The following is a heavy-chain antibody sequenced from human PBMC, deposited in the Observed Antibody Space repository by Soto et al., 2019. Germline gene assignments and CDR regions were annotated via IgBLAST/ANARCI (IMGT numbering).Heavy chain of an antibody. J-gene: IGHJ4*02. V-gene: IGHV1-18*01. CDR1: GYTFTSYG. D-gene: IGHD3-10*01. CDR2: INPYNGNT. CDR3: ARAGENYGSGTFSPPLRYYFNS. Sequence: ASVKVSCKASGYTFTSYGISWVRQAPGQGLEWMGRINPYNGNTNYAQKFQGRVTMTTDTSTNTAYMELTSLRSEDTAIYFCARAGENYGSGTFSPPLRYYFNSWGQGTLVTVSS.